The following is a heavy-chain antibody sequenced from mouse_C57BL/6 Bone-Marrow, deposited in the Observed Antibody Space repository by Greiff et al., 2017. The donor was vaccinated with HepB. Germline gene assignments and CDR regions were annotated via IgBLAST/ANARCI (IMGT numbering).Heavy chain of an antibody. CDR2: LWTGGGT. J-gene: IGHJ4*01. D-gene: IGHD4-1*01. Sequence: QVQLKESGPGLVAPSQSLSITCTVSGFSLTSYAISWVRQPPGKGLEWLGVLWTGGGTNYNSALKSRLSISKDNSKSQVFLKMNSLQTDDTARYYCARKGTGTRAMDYWGQGTSVTVSS. V-gene: IGHV2-9-1*01. CDR3: ARKGTGTRAMDY. CDR1: GFSLTSYA.